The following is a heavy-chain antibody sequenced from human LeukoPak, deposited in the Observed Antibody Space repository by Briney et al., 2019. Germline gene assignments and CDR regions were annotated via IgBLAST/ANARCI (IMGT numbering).Heavy chain of an antibody. V-gene: IGHV3-23*01. CDR2: ISGSGGST. D-gene: IGHD3-10*01. CDR1: GFTFSRTA. Sequence: GGSLRLSCAASGFTFSRTAMSWVRQAPGKGLEWVSAISGSGGSTYYAHSVKGRFTISRDNSKNTLYLQMNSLRAEDTAVYYCANVVRGVIDWFDPWGQGTLVTVSS. J-gene: IGHJ5*02. CDR3: ANVVRGVIDWFDP.